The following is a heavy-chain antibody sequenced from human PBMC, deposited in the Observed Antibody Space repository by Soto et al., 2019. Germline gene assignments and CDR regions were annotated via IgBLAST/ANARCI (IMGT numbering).Heavy chain of an antibody. V-gene: IGHV4-59*08. D-gene: IGHD4-17*01. J-gene: IGHJ3*02. CDR1: WGSIRNFY. CDR2: IYYSGST. CDR3: ARRYGGAFDI. Sequence: PLETLSLPCTVSWGSIRNFYGSWIRQPPGKGLEWIGYIYYSGSTNYNPSLKSRVTISVDTSKNQFSLKLSSVTAADTAVYYCARRYGGAFDIWGQGTMVTVSS.